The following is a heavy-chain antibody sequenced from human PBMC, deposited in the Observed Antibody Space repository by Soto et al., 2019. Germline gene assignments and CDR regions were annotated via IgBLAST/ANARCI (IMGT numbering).Heavy chain of an antibody. Sequence: QVQLVESGGGVVQPGRSLRLSCAASGFTFSSYAMHWVRQAPGKGLEWVAVISYDGSNEYYADSVKGRFTISRDNSKNTMYLQMNSLRAEDTAVYYCARESESRENDGMDVWGQGTTVTVSS. J-gene: IGHJ6*02. CDR1: GFTFSSYA. CDR2: ISYDGSNE. D-gene: IGHD1-1*01. V-gene: IGHV3-30-3*01. CDR3: ARESESRENDGMDV.